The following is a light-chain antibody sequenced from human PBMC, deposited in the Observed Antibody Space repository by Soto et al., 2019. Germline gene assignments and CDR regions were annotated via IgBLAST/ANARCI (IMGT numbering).Light chain of an antibody. CDR2: EVT. CDR1: GSDIAGYNY. CDR3: TSFTSTSSLYV. V-gene: IGLV2-14*01. Sequence: QSVLTQPASVSGSLGQSITISCTGTGSDIAGYNYISWYQQLPGKAPKLMIYEVTIRPSGISNRFSDSKSGNTASLTISGLQAEDEADYFCTSFTSTSSLYVFGTGTKVTVL. J-gene: IGLJ1*01.